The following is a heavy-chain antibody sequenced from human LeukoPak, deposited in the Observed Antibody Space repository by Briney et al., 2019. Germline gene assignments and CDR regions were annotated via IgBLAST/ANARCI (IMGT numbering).Heavy chain of an antibody. J-gene: IGHJ5*02. V-gene: IGHV4-34*01. Sequence: SETLSLTCAVYGGSFSGYYWSWIRQPPGKGLEWIGEINHSGSTNYNPSLKSRVTISVDKSKNQFSLKLSSVTAADTAVYYCARLSSTSCYDPWGQGTLVTVSS. CDR2: INHSGST. CDR3: ARLSSTSCYDP. D-gene: IGHD2-2*01. CDR1: GGSFSGYY.